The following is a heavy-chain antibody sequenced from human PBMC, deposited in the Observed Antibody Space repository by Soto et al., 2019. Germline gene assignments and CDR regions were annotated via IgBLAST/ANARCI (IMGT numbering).Heavy chain of an antibody. Sequence: EVQLVESGGGLVQPGGSLRLSCAASGFTFSSYSMNWVRQAPGKGLEWVSYISSSSSTIYYADSVKGRFTISRDNAKNSLYLQMNSLRDEETAVYYCARDSYSYGQYYFDYWGQGTLVTVSS. CDR2: ISSSSSTI. D-gene: IGHD5-18*01. J-gene: IGHJ4*02. CDR1: GFTFSSYS. V-gene: IGHV3-48*02. CDR3: ARDSYSYGQYYFDY.